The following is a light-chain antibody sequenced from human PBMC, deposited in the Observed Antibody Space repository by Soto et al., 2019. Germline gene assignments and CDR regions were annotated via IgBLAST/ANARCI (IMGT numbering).Light chain of an antibody. CDR3: QQRSNWPLT. CDR1: QRVGSAY. Sequence: EIVLTQSPGTLYLSPGERATLSCRASQRVGSAYLAWYQQRPGQTPRLLIHATSSRATGIPDRFSGSGSGTDFSLTISSLEPEDFAVYYCQQRSNWPLTFGGGTKVDIK. CDR2: ATS. V-gene: IGKV3D-20*02. J-gene: IGKJ4*01.